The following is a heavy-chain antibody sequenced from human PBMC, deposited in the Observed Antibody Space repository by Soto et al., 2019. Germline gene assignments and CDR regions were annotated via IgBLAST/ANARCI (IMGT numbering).Heavy chain of an antibody. J-gene: IGHJ4*02. CDR1: GFIFSSYW. Sequence: EVQLVESGGGLVQPGGSLRLSCEVSGFIFSSYWMHWVRQAPGKGLVWVSRINTDGSSRTYADSVEGRFTISRDNAKNTWYMQIESLREEDTAVYFCVRGSNDWIGVDYWGQGTLATVSS. CDR3: VRGSNDWIGVDY. V-gene: IGHV3-74*01. CDR2: INTDGSSR. D-gene: IGHD6-19*01.